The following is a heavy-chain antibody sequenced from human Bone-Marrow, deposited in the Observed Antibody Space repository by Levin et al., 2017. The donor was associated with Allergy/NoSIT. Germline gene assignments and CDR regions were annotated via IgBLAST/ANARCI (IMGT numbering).Heavy chain of an antibody. CDR3: AKWHDVNAFDI. Sequence: GGSLRLSCAASGFTFSSYGMHWVRQAPGKGLEWVAVISYDGSNKYYADSVKGRFTISRDNSKNTLYLQMNSLRAEDTAVYYCAKWHDVNAFDIWGQGTMVTVSS. D-gene: IGHD1-1*01. CDR2: ISYDGSNK. J-gene: IGHJ3*02. V-gene: IGHV3-30*18. CDR1: GFTFSSYG.